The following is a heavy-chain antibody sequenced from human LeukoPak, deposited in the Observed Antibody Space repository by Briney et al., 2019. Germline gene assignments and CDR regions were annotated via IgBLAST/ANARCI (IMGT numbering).Heavy chain of an antibody. J-gene: IGHJ4*02. V-gene: IGHV4-4*07. Sequence: SETLSLTCTVSSGSINNYYWNWIRQPAGRGLEWIGRISTSGSTIYSPSLRSRVTMSVDTSKNQFSLNLSSVTAADTAVYYCARVVPTNPWFDYWGQGTLVTVSS. CDR3: ARVVPTNPWFDY. CDR1: SGSINNYY. CDR2: ISTSGST. D-gene: IGHD2-2*01.